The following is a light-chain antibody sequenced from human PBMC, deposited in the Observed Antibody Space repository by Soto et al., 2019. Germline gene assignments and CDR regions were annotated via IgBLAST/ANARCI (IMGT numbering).Light chain of an antibody. Sequence: DIVMTQSPEYLAVSLGERATINCKSSQNVLYSSNNKNLIAWYQQKPGQTPKLLIDWASTRESVVPDRFSGSGSGRDFTLTISSLQSEAVAVYYCQQYYSPPRYTFGQGTRLEIK. J-gene: IGKJ2*01. V-gene: IGKV4-1*01. CDR3: QQYYSPPRYT. CDR2: WAS. CDR1: QNVLYSSNNKNL.